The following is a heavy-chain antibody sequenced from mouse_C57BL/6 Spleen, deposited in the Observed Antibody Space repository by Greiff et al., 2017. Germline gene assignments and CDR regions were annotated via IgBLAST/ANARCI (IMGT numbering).Heavy chain of an antibody. J-gene: IGHJ4*01. CDR1: GYTFTDYN. V-gene: IGHV1-18*01. CDR3: ARSNYGSSYDYAIDY. D-gene: IGHD1-1*01. Sequence: VQLQQSGPELVKPGASVKIPCKASGYTFTDYNMDWVKQSHGKSLEWIGDINPNNGGTIYNQKFKGKATLTVDKSSSTAYMELRSLTSEDTAVYYCARSNYGSSYDYAIDYWGQGTSVTVSS. CDR2: INPNNGGT.